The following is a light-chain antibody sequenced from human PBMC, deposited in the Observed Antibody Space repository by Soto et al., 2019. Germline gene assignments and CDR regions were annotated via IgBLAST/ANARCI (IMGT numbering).Light chain of an antibody. CDR1: SSDVGGYNY. Sequence: QSALTQPASVSGSPGQSITISCTGTSSDVGGYNYVSWYQQHPGKAPKLVIYDVSDRPSGVSNRFSGSKSGNTASLTISGLRAEDEADYYCSSYTSSNTYVVFGGGTKLTVL. CDR3: SSYTSSNTYVV. CDR2: DVS. V-gene: IGLV2-14*03. J-gene: IGLJ2*01.